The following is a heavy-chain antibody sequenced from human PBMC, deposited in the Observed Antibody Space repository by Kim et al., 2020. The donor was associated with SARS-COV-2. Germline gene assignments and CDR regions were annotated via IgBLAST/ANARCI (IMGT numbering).Heavy chain of an antibody. D-gene: IGHD3-3*01. V-gene: IGHV3-11*01. CDR1: GFTFSDYY. Sequence: GGSLRLSCAASGFTFSDYYMSWIRQAPGKGLEWVSYISSSGSTIYYADSVKGRFTISRDNAKNSLYLQMNSLRAEDTAVYYCARDHLSWSGPPDYYYYYYGMDVWGQGTTVTVSS. CDR2: ISSSGSTI. CDR3: ARDHLSWSGPPDYYYYYYGMDV. J-gene: IGHJ6*02.